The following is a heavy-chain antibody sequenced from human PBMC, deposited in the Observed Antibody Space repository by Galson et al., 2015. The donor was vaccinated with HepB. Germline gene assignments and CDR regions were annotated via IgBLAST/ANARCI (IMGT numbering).Heavy chain of an antibody. D-gene: IGHD5-18*01. CDR2: ITAGSEST. V-gene: IGHV3-23*01. CDR1: GFTFSRYA. Sequence: SLRLSCAASGFTFSRYAMSWVRRAPGKGLEWVLSITAGSESTYYVDSVKGRFATSRDDSKNTVYLQMHSLKAEDTAMYYCAKEGLISDGYDWGRGTLVTVSS. CDR3: AKEGLISDGYD. J-gene: IGHJ4*02.